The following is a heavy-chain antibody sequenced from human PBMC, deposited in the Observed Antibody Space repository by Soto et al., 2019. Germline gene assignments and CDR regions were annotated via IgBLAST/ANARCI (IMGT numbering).Heavy chain of an antibody. CDR2: ISYDGSNK. V-gene: IGHV3-30-3*01. CDR1: GFTFSSYA. D-gene: IGHD6-19*01. J-gene: IGHJ5*02. CDR3: GRDRAGLALEWFHP. Sequence: GGSLRLSCAASGFTFSSYAMHWVRQAPGKGLEWVAVISYDGSNKYYADSVKGRFTICSDNSKNTRYLQMQSRRADDHAAYYCGRDRAGLALEWFHPWGHRTLVTV.